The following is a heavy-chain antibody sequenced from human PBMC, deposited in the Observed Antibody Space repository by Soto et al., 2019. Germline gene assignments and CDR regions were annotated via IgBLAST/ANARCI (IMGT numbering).Heavy chain of an antibody. D-gene: IGHD3-3*01. CDR1: GFTVSSNY. J-gene: IGHJ6*02. CDR2: IYSVFST. CDR3: ARGEFLEEYYYGMDV. V-gene: IGHV3-66*01. Sequence: GGSLRLSCAASGFTVSSNYMIWVRQAPVNGLEFVSVIYSVFSTYYADSLKGRFTISIYNSKNTLYLQMNILIAEYTSVYYCARGEFLEEYYYGMDVWGQGTTVTVSS.